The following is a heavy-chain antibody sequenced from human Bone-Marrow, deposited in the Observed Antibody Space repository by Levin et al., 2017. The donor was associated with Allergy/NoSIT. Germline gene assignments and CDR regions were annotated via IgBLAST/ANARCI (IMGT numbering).Heavy chain of an antibody. CDR1: GFTFSSWW. Sequence: TGGSLRLSCAGSGFTFSSWWIHWVRQTPGKGLVWVSRISPEGNIINYADAVKGRFTISRDNAKNTLYLEMNNLSVEDTAVYYCAKDFTGARDFWGQGTLVSVSS. CDR2: ISPEGNII. D-gene: IGHD1-1*01. V-gene: IGHV3-74*01. J-gene: IGHJ4*02. CDR3: AKDFTGARDF.